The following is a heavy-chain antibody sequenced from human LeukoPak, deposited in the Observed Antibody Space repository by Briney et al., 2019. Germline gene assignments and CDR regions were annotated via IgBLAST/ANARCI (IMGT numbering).Heavy chain of an antibody. Sequence: GGSLRLSCAASGFTFSGYAMHWVRQAPGKGLEWVSVMSYDGSNKYYADSVKGRFTISRDNSKNTLYLQMNSLRAEDTAVYYCARETGSAVGSTDFDYWGQGTLVTVSS. CDR3: ARETGSAVGSTDFDY. D-gene: IGHD4-17*01. CDR1: GFTFSGYA. V-gene: IGHV3-30-3*01. CDR2: MSYDGSNK. J-gene: IGHJ4*02.